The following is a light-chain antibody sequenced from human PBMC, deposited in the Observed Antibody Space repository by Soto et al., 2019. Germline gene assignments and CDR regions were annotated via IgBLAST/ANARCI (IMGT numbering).Light chain of an antibody. CDR3: QQYYSTPRT. CDR2: WAS. J-gene: IGKJ1*01. Sequence: EIVMTPSPASLAVSLGERATINCKSSQSVLYSSNNKNYLAWYQQKPGQPPKLLIYWASTRESGVPDPFSGRGSGTDFTLTISSLQAEDVAVYYCQQYYSTPRTFGPGTKVDIK. CDR1: QSVLYSSNNKNY. V-gene: IGKV4-1*01.